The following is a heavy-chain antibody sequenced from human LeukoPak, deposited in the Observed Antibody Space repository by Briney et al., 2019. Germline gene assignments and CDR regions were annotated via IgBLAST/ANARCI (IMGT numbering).Heavy chain of an antibody. V-gene: IGHV1-69*13. J-gene: IGHJ5*02. CDR2: IIPIFGTA. CDR3: ARDWGMGPSSSWA. Sequence: SVTVSCKASGDTFSTYAINWVRQAPGQGLEWMGGIIPIFGTANYAQKFQGRVTITADESTSTAYMELNSLRSDDTAMYYCARDWGMGPSSSWAWGQGTLVTVSS. CDR1: GDTFSTYA. D-gene: IGHD6-13*01.